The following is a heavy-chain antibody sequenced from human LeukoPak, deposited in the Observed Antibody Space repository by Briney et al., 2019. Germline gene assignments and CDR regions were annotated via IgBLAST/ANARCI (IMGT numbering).Heavy chain of an antibody. D-gene: IGHD1-26*01. CDR1: GDSISSYY. CDR3: ARGPSRGGEHFDY. V-gene: IGHV4-59*01. J-gene: IGHJ4*02. CDR2: IYYSGST. Sequence: PSETLSLTCTVSGDSISSYYWSWIRQPPGKGLEWIGYIYYSGSTNYNPSLKSRVTISVDTSKNQFSLKLSSVTAADTAVYYCARGPSRGGEHFDYWGQGTLVTVSS.